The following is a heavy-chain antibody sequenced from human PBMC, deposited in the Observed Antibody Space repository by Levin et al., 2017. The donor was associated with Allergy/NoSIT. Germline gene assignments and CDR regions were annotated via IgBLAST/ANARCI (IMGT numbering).Heavy chain of an antibody. Sequence: PGGSLRLSCAASGFSFSDSYMTWIRQAPGKGLEWVSYISRRGDYANYADSVKGRFTISRDNAKNSLSLHMNSLKAEDTAVYYCARTVGAGDCSGGSCSNWFDPWGQGTLVTVSS. D-gene: IGHD2-15*01. CDR2: ISRRGDYA. V-gene: IGHV3-11*03. CDR3: ARTVGAGDCSGGSCSNWFDP. CDR1: GFSFSDSY. J-gene: IGHJ5*02.